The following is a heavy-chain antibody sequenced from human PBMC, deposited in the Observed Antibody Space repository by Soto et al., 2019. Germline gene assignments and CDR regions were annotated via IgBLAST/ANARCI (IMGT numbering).Heavy chain of an antibody. D-gene: IGHD1-26*01. CDR2: IYNSGST. Sequence: QVQLQESGPGVVEPSQTLSLTCTVSGGSINNNGYFWSWIRQPPGSGLEWIGHIYNSGSTYSNPSLKSRLTISVDMSKNQFSLKLSSVTAADTAVYYCARGPSGDKVDYWGQGTLVTVSS. V-gene: IGHV4-30-4*01. J-gene: IGHJ4*02. CDR1: GGSINNNGYF. CDR3: ARGPSGDKVDY.